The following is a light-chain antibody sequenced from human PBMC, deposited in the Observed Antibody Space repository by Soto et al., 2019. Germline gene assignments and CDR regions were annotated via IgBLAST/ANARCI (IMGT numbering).Light chain of an antibody. CDR1: QGINSH. CDR2: GAS. J-gene: IGKJ5*01. Sequence: DIQMTQSPSSLSASIGDTVTITCRASQGINSHLAWYQQKPEKAPKSLIHGASNLQTGVPSRFSGSGSGTDFTLTITSLQPEDFATYYRQQYTTYPITFGQGTRLE. V-gene: IGKV1D-16*01. CDR3: QQYTTYPIT.